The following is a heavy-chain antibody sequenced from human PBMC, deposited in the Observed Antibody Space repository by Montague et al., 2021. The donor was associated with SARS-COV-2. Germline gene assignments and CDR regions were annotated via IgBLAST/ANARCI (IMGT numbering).Heavy chain of an antibody. J-gene: IGHJ4*02. CDR3: ARESGSGSYYDYFDY. Sequence: SLRLSCAASGFTFSDYYMSWIRQAPGKGLEWVSYISSSGSTIYYXDSVKGRLTISRDNAKNSLYLQMNSLRAEDTAIYYCARESGSGSYYDYFDYWGQGTLVTVSS. CDR1: GFTFSDYY. D-gene: IGHD1-26*01. V-gene: IGHV3-11*01. CDR2: ISSSGSTI.